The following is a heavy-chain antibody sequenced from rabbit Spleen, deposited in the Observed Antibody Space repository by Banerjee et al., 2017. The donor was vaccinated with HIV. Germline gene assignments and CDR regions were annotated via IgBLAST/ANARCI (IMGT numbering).Heavy chain of an antibody. CDR2: IDPVFGIT. J-gene: IGHJ4*01. CDR1: GFTLSSYY. Sequence: QLEESAGGLVQPGGSLKLSCKASGFTLSSYYMNWVRQAPGEGLEWIGYIDPVFGITYYANWVNGRFSISRENAQNTVFLQMTSLTAADTATYFCARDGSGGSYFALWGPGTLVTVS. V-gene: IGHV1S7*01. CDR3: ARDGSGGSYFAL. D-gene: IGHD8-1*01.